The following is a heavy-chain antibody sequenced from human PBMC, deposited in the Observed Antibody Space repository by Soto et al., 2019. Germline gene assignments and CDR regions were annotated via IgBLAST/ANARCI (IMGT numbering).Heavy chain of an antibody. CDR2: ISGSGGST. Sequence: EVQLLESGGGLVQPGGSLRLSCAASGFTFSSYAMSWVRQAPGKGLEWVSAISGSGGSTYYADSVKGRFTISRDNSKNTLYLQMNSRRAEDTAVYYCAKVRCSSTSCYALDAFDIWGQGTMVTVSS. CDR3: AKVRCSSTSCYALDAFDI. CDR1: GFTFSSYA. D-gene: IGHD2-2*01. V-gene: IGHV3-23*01. J-gene: IGHJ3*02.